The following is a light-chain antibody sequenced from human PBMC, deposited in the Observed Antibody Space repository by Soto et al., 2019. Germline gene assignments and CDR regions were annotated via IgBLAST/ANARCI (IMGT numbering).Light chain of an antibody. Sequence: EIVRTQSTETLSVSPGERATRSCRASQSVSSNLAWYQQKPGQAPRLLIYGASTRATDVPDRFSGSGSGADFTLSISRLEPEDFAVYYCQQYGSSPPRTFGQGTKVDIK. V-gene: IGKV3-20*01. CDR1: QSVSSN. J-gene: IGKJ1*01. CDR3: QQYGSSPPRT. CDR2: GAS.